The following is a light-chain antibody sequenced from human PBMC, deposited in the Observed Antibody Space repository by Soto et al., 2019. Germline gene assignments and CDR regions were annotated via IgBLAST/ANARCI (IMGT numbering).Light chain of an antibody. CDR1: QNVRSN. J-gene: IGKJ4*01. V-gene: IGKV3-15*01. Sequence: EIVMTQSPATLSVSPGERATLSCRASQNVRSNLAWYQQKPGQAPRLLIYGASTRATGIPGRFSGSGSGTEFTLTISSLQSEDFALYYCQQYNNWPLTFGGGTKVEIK. CDR3: QQYNNWPLT. CDR2: GAS.